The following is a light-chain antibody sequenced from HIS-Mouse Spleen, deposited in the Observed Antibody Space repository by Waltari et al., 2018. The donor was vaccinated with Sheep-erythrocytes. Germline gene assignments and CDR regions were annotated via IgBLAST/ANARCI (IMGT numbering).Light chain of an antibody. CDR1: DISNY. Sequence: SASVGDRVTITCQASQDISNYLNWYQQKPGQAPVLIIYGKNNRPSGIPDRFSGSSSGNTASLTITGAQAEDEADYYCNSRDSSGNHWVFGGGTKLTVL. CDR2: GKN. V-gene: IGLV3-19*01. CDR3: NSRDSSGNHWV. J-gene: IGLJ3*02.